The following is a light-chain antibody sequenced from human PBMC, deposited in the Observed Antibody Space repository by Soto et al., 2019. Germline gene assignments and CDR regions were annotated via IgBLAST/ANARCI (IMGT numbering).Light chain of an antibody. CDR2: GAS. J-gene: IGKJ5*01. V-gene: IGKV3-15*01. CDR3: QQYNNWPPVT. Sequence: IVMTQSPATLSVSPGERATLSCRASQNVNSNLAWYQQKPGQAPRLLIYGASTRATGVPARFSGSGSGTEFTLTINSLQSEDSADYYCQQYNNWPPVTFGQGTRLELK. CDR1: QNVNSN.